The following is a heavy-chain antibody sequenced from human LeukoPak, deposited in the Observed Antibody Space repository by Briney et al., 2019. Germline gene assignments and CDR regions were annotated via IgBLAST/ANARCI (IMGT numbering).Heavy chain of an antibody. CDR1: GFTFSSYS. Sequence: GGSLRLSCAASGFTFSSYSMNWVRQAPGKGLEWVSSISSSSSYIYYADSVKGRFTISRDNAKNSLYLQMNSLRAEDTAVYYCARARGQWPANWFDPWGLGTLVTVSS. CDR2: ISSSSSYI. J-gene: IGHJ5*02. V-gene: IGHV3-21*01. CDR3: ARARGQWPANWFDP. D-gene: IGHD6-19*01.